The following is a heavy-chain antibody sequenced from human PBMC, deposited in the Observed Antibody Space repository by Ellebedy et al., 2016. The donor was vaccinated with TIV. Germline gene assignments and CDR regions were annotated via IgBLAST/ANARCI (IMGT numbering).Heavy chain of an antibody. CDR1: GYTFTGYY. D-gene: IGHD6-6*01. Sequence: ASVKVSCXASGYTFTGYYMHWVRQAPGQGLEWMGWINPNSGGTNYAQKFQGRVTMTRDTSISTAYMELSRLRSDDTAVYYCARDAAARRDLYYYYYMDVWGKGTTVTVSS. CDR2: INPNSGGT. CDR3: ARDAAARRDLYYYYYMDV. J-gene: IGHJ6*03. V-gene: IGHV1-2*02.